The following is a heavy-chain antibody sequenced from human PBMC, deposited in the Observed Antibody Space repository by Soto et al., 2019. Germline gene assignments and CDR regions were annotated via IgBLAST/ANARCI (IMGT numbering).Heavy chain of an antibody. CDR3: ARHTPAISISDH. V-gene: IGHV4-39*01. J-gene: IGHJ4*02. D-gene: IGHD2-15*01. CDR1: GGTINSTSYY. CDR2: IYYSGST. Sequence: SGSISLPSIVAGGTINSTSYYWGWIRQPPGKGLEWIGSIYYSGSTYYNPSLKSRVTISVDTSKNQFSLKLSSVTAADTAVYYCARHTPAISISDHWGQGTLVTVSS.